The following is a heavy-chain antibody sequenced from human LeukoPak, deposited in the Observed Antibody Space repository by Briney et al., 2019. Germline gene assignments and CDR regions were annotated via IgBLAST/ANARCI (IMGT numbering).Heavy chain of an antibody. CDR2: IIGSSGDT. CDR1: GFRFSNFA. CDR3: AKGAYDYPEMGYFGD. Sequence: GGSLRLSCAASGFRFSNFAMSWVGQAPGKGLEWVSLIIGSSGDTLYADSVKGRFTISRDISKNRLYLQMNSLRAEDTALYYCAKGAYDYPEMGYFGDRGQRTLVTVSS. V-gene: IGHV3-23*01. J-gene: IGHJ4*02. D-gene: IGHD5-12*01.